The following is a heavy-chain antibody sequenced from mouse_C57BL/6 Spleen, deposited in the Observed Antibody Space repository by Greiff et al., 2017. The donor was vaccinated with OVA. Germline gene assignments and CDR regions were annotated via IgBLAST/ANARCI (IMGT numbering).Heavy chain of an antibody. Sequence: VQLQQPGAELVKPGASVKMSCKASGYTFTSYWITWVKQRPGQGLEWIGDIYPGSGSTNYNEKFKSKATLTVDTSSSTAYMQLSSLTSEYSAVYYCARSGYSNFYFDYWGQGTTLTVSS. CDR2: IYPGSGST. V-gene: IGHV1-55*01. J-gene: IGHJ2*01. D-gene: IGHD2-5*01. CDR3: ARSGYSNFYFDY. CDR1: GYTFTSYW.